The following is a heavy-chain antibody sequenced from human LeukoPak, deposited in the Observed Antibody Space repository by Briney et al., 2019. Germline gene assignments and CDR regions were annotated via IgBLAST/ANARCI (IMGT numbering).Heavy chain of an antibody. CDR1: GFTFRSYA. J-gene: IGHJ3*01. V-gene: IGHV3-23*01. D-gene: IGHD6-13*01. CDR3: AKEILSSSLYLAAFDL. Sequence: PGGSLRLSCAASGFTFRSYAMSWVRQAPGKGLEGVSGISASGDSVSYAVSVKGRFTISRDNSKNTLYLQMNSLRAEDTAIYYCAKEILSSSLYLAAFDLWGQGTVVTVSS. CDR2: ISASGDSV.